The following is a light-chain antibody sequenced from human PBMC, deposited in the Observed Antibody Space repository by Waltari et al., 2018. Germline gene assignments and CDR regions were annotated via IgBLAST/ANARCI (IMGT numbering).Light chain of an antibody. CDR1: QSVLYSSNNKNY. CDR2: CAS. Sequence: DIVMTQSPDSLAVSLGERATINYKSSQSVLYSSNNKNYLAWYQQKPGQPPKLLIYCASTRESGVPDRFSGSGSGTDFTLTISSLQAEDVAVYYCQQYYSTPLVTFGPGTKVDIK. V-gene: IGKV4-1*01. J-gene: IGKJ3*01. CDR3: QQYYSTPLVT.